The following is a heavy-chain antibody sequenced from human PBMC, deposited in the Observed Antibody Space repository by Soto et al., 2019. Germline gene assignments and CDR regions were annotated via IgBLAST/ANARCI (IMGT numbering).Heavy chain of an antibody. J-gene: IGHJ5*01. CDR1: GDSVSSNSAA. D-gene: IGHD5-12*01. CDR3: ARDLSGYESGGGGFDS. V-gene: IGHV6-1*01. CDR2: TYYRSQWFN. Sequence: QVQLQQSGPGLVKPSQTLSLTCAISGDSVSSNSAAWNWIRQSPSRGLEWLGRTYYRSQWFNDYAVSVKSRITINPDTSKNQFSLQLNSVTPEDTAGYFCARDLSGYESGGGGFDSWGQGTLVTVSS.